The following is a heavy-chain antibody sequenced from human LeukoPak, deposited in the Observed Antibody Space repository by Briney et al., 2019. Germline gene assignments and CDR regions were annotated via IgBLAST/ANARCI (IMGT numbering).Heavy chain of an antibody. V-gene: IGHV3-33*08. CDR1: GFSFNGYG. CDR2: IWYDGSNK. D-gene: IGHD6-13*01. J-gene: IGHJ6*02. Sequence: GGSLRLSCLASGFSFNGYGMHWVRQAPGKGLEWVAVIWYDGSNKYYADSVKGRFTISRDNSKNTLYLQMNSLRAEDTAVYYCAGVEQQQVNYYYYGMDVWGQGTTVTVSS. CDR3: AGVEQQQVNYYYYGMDV.